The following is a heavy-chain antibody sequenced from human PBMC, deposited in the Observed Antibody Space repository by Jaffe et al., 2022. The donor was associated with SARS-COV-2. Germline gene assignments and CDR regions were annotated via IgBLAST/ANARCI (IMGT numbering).Heavy chain of an antibody. J-gene: IGHJ6*02. D-gene: IGHD3-3*01. CDR2: IYYSGST. V-gene: IGHV4-31*03. CDR3: ARVGYDFWSGLNGMDV. CDR1: GGSISSGGYY. Sequence: QVQLQESGPGLVKPSQTLSLTCTVSGGSISSGGYYWSWIRQHPGKGLEWIGYIYYSGSTYYNPSLKSRVTISVDTSKNQFSLKLSSVTAADTAVYYCARVGYDFWSGLNGMDVWGQGTTVTVSS.